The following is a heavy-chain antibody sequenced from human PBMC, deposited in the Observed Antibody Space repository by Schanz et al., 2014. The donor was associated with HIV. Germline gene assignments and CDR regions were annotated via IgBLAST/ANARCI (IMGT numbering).Heavy chain of an antibody. J-gene: IGHJ3*01. Sequence: QVQLVESGGGVVQPGRSLRLSCTASGLTFSSSIMHWVRQAPGKGLEWVAGMSHGGFSKYFADSVKGRFAISREDSKNTVHLQMDSLRPEDTAVYYCAREGESSGRAGRFDLWGQGAMVTVSS. CDR3: AREGESSGRAGRFDL. D-gene: IGHD6-19*01. CDR2: MSHGGFSK. CDR1: GLTFSSSI. V-gene: IGHV3-30*09.